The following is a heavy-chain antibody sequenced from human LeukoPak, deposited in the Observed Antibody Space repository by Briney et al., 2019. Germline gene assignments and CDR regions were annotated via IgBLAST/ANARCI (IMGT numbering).Heavy chain of an antibody. Sequence: GESLRISCKGSGYSFTTYWLSWVRQMPGTGLEWMGRIDPSDSYTKYSPSFQGHVTISADKSISTAYLQWSRLKAWDTAMYYCARHYYDILSAFDIWGQGTMVTVSS. CDR1: GYSFTTYW. CDR2: IDPSDSYT. J-gene: IGHJ3*02. CDR3: ARHYYDILSAFDI. V-gene: IGHV5-10-1*01. D-gene: IGHD3-22*01.